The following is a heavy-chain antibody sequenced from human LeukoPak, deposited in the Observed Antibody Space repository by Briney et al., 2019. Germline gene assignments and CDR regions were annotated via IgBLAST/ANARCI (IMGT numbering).Heavy chain of an antibody. D-gene: IGHD3-22*01. CDR1: DVSISSYY. Sequence: SETLSLTCTVSDVSISSYYWSWIRQPPGKGLELIGFISYSWTTNYSPSLKSRVTISLDRSKNQISLKLSSVPAADTAVYYCARHRGYDSGGYYRWFDPWGPGTLVTVSS. CDR3: ARHRGYDSGGYYRWFDP. CDR2: ISYSWTT. J-gene: IGHJ5*02. V-gene: IGHV4-59*08.